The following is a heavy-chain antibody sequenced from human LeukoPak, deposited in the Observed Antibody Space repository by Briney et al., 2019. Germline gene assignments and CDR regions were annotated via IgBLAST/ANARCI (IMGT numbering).Heavy chain of an antibody. J-gene: IGHJ5*02. CDR1: GFTFSTYW. V-gene: IGHV3-7*01. D-gene: IGHD6-13*01. CDR3: GRFGYEAAVDL. Sequence: GGSVRLSCAASGFTFSTYWMTWVRLAPGKGLEWVANIEPAGSDTYYVAPVKGLFTIFRDNAKNLLYLQMNDLRADDTAVYSCGRFGYEAAVDLWGQGTLVAVS. CDR2: IEPAGSDT.